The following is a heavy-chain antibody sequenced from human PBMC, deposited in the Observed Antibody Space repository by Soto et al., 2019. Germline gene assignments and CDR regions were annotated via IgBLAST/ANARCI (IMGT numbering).Heavy chain of an antibody. CDR1: GFTLRRYS. D-gene: IGHD3-9*01. V-gene: IGHV3-48*01. CDR3: ARVWGFDWFLYEVFAI. CDR2: ISSSSSTI. Sequence: RGALRHSFAGSGFTLRRYSMNWGRPAPGKGLEWVSYISSSSSTIYYADSVKGRFTISRDNAKNSLYLQMNSLRAEDTAVYYCARVWGFDWFLYEVFAIWGRGTMVTVSS. J-gene: IGHJ3*02.